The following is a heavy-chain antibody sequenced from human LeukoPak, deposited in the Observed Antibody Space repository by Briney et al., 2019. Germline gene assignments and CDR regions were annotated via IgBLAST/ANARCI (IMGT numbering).Heavy chain of an antibody. D-gene: IGHD2-15*01. CDR3: AKDRDCSGGSCCLYFDY. CDR2: ISGSGGST. Sequence: GGSLRLSCAASGFTFSSYAMSWVRQAPGKGLEWVSAISGSGGSTYYADSVKGRFTISRDNSKNTLYLQMNSLRAEDTAVYYCAKDRDCSGGSCCLYFDYWGQGTLVTVSS. J-gene: IGHJ4*02. CDR1: GFTFSSYA. V-gene: IGHV3-23*01.